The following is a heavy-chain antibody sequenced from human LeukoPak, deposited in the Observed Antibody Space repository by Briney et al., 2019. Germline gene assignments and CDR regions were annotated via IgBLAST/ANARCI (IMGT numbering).Heavy chain of an antibody. Sequence: PSETLSLTCTVSGGSISSYYWSWIRQPPGKGLEWIGYIYYSGSTNYNPSLKSRVTISVDTSKNQFSLKLSSVTAADTAVYYCAKDHLPGIVVAGRDYWGQGTLVTVSS. J-gene: IGHJ4*02. CDR3: AKDHLPGIVVAGRDY. CDR2: IYYSGST. CDR1: GGSISSYY. D-gene: IGHD6-19*01. V-gene: IGHV4-59*01.